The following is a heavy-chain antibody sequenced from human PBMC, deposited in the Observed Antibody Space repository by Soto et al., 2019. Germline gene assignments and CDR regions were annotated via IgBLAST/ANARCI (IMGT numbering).Heavy chain of an antibody. CDR3: ARAPRIAAAGTSVKTYYYYGMDV. Sequence: SETLSLTRAVYGGSFSGYYWSWIRQPPGKGLEWIGEINHSGSTNYNPSLKSRVTISVDTSKNQFSLKLSSVTAADTAVYYCARAPRIAAAGTSVKTYYYYGMDVWGQGTTVTVSS. D-gene: IGHD6-13*01. J-gene: IGHJ6*02. CDR2: INHSGST. V-gene: IGHV4-34*01. CDR1: GGSFSGYY.